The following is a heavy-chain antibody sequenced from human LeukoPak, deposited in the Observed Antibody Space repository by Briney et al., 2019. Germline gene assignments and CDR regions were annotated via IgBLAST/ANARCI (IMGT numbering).Heavy chain of an antibody. D-gene: IGHD3-10*01. CDR2: INPNSGGT. CDR3: ATSTYYYGSGRNADPGDYYYYMDV. J-gene: IGHJ6*03. V-gene: IGHV1-2*02. Sequence: ASVKVSCKASGYTFTGYHMHWVRQAPGQGLEWMGWINPNSGGTNYAQKFQGRVTMTRDTSISTAYMELSRLRSDDTAVYYCATSTYYYGSGRNADPGDYYYYMDVWGKGTTVTVSS. CDR1: GYTFTGYH.